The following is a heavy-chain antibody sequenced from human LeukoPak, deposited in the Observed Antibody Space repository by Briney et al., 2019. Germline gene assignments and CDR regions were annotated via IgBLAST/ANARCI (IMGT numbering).Heavy chain of an antibody. Sequence: NPGGSLRLSCAASGFTFSSYSMNWVRQAPGKGLEWVSSITTSSSYIYYADSVKGRFTISRDNAKNSLYLQMNSLRAEDTAVYYCAELGITMIGGVWGKGTTVTISS. V-gene: IGHV3-21*01. CDR3: AELGITMIGGV. CDR2: ITTSSSYI. CDR1: GFTFSSYS. D-gene: IGHD3-10*02. J-gene: IGHJ6*04.